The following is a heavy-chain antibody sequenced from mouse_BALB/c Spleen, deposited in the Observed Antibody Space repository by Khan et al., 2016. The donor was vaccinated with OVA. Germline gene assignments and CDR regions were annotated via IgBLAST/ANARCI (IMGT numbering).Heavy chain of an antibody. Sequence: EVQLQESGPGLVKPSQSLSLICTVTGYSITSGYGWNWIRQFPGNKLEWMGYISYSGSTNYNPSLKSRISITRDTFKNQFFLQLNSVTTEDTATYYRARTARIKYWGQGTTLTVSA. J-gene: IGHJ2*01. CDR3: ARTARIKY. D-gene: IGHD1-2*01. CDR1: GYSITSGYG. V-gene: IGHV3-2*02. CDR2: ISYSGST.